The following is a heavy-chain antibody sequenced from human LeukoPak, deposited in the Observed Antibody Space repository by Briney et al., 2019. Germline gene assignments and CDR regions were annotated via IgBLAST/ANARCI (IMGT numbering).Heavy chain of an antibody. CDR2: ISWNSGSI. Sequence: GGSLRLSCAASGFTFDDYAMHWVRQAPGKGLEWVSGISWNSGSIGYADSVKGRFTISRDNAKNSLHLQMNSLRAEDMALYYCAKAVGSGYSYGTFDYWGQGTLVTVSS. V-gene: IGHV3-9*03. D-gene: IGHD5-18*01. CDR1: GFTFDDYA. CDR3: AKAVGSGYSYGTFDY. J-gene: IGHJ4*02.